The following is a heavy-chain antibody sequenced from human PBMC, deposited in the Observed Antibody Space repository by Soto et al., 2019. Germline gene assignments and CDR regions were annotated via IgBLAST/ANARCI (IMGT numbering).Heavy chain of an antibody. D-gene: IGHD6-13*01. CDR2: INHSGST. CDR3: ARNGRTGIAAAGFFSYYYGMDV. V-gene: IGHV4-34*01. CDR1: GGSFSGYY. J-gene: IGHJ6*02. Sequence: SETLSLTCAVYGGSFSGYYWSWIRQPPGKGLEWIGEINHSGSTNYNPSPKSRVTISVDTSKNQFSLKLSSVTAADTAVYYCARNGRTGIAAAGFFSYYYGMDVWGQGTTVTVSS.